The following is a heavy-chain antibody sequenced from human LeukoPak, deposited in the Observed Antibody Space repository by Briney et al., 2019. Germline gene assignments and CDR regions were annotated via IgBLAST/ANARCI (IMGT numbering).Heavy chain of an antibody. V-gene: IGHV4-59*08. D-gene: IGHD6-19*01. CDR1: GGSMNNYH. CDR3: ARHPFSAPFDY. CDR2: AYHTGHT. J-gene: IGHJ4*02. Sequence: SETLSLTCTVSGGSMNNYHWSWIRQPPGKGLEWIAYAYHTGHTHYNPSLKSRVTISLDTSKSQVSLKVNPVTAADTAAYYCARHPFSAPFDYWGQGTLVTVSS.